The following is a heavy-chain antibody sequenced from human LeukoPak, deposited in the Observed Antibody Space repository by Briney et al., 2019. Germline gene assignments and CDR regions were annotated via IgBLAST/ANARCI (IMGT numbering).Heavy chain of an antibody. Sequence: SETLSLTCTVSGGSVSFYYWSWIRQPPGKGLEWIGYIYYSGSTNYNPSLKSRVTVSVDTSKNQCSLKLNSVTTADTAVYYCTRSTNLEAFDIWGQGTMVTVSS. J-gene: IGHJ3*02. CDR2: IYYSGST. CDR3: TRSTNLEAFDI. CDR1: GGSVSFYY. D-gene: IGHD2-8*01. V-gene: IGHV4-59*02.